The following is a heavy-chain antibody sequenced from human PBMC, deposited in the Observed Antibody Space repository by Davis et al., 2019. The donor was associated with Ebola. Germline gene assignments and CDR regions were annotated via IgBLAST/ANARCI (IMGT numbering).Heavy chain of an antibody. D-gene: IGHD3-10*01. J-gene: IGHJ5*02. CDR2: INPNSGDT. CDR3: AREIWFGENWIDP. V-gene: IGHV1-2*02. CDR1: GYKFTSYY. Sequence: ASVKVSCKPSGYKFTSYYIHWMRQAPGQGLEWMGWINPNSGDTNYAQTFRGRVTMTRDTSLSTAYMELNSLRRDDTAVYYCAREIWFGENWIDPWGQGTLVTVSS.